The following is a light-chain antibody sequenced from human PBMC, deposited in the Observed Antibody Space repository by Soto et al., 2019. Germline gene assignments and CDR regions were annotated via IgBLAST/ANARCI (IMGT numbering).Light chain of an antibody. CDR1: TGAVTSGHY. V-gene: IGLV7-46*01. CDR3: LLYDSGVRV. Sequence: QSVVTQEPSLTVSPGGTVTLTCGSSTGAVTSGHYPYWFQQKPGQAPRTLIYDINNKHSWTPARFSGSLLGGKAALTLSGAQPEDEAEYYCLLYDSGVRVFGGGTKLTVL. CDR2: DIN. J-gene: IGLJ2*01.